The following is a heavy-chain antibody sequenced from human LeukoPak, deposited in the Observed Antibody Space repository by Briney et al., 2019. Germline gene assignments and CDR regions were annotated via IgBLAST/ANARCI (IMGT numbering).Heavy chain of an antibody. CDR2: INPNSGGT. CDR1: GYTFTGYY. V-gene: IGHV1-2*02. D-gene: IGHD2-8*01. J-gene: IGHJ6*03. Sequence: ASVKVSCKASGYTFTGYYMHWVRQAPGQGLEWMGWINPNSGGTNYAQKFQGRVTMTRDTSISTAYIELSRLRSDDTAVYYCARDRNGVYYYYYMDVWGKGTTVTVS. CDR3: ARDRNGVYYYYYMDV.